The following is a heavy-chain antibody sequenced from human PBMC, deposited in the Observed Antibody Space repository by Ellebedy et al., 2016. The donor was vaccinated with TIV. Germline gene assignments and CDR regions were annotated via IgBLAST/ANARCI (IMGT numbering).Heavy chain of an antibody. CDR1: GYTFTGYY. Sequence: AASVKVSCKASGYTFTGYYMHWVRQAPGQGLEWMGWINPNSGGTNYAQKFQGRVTMTRDTSISTAYMELSRLRSDDTAVYYCAREFGGIAAAPDYWGQGTLVTVSS. J-gene: IGHJ4*02. CDR3: AREFGGIAAAPDY. CDR2: INPNSGGT. V-gene: IGHV1-2*02. D-gene: IGHD6-13*01.